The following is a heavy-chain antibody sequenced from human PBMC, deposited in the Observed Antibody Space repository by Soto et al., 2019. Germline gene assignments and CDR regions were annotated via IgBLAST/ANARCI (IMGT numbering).Heavy chain of an antibody. CDR1: GYTFTSYG. D-gene: IGHD3-10*01. V-gene: IGHV1-2*04. Sequence: ASVKVSCKASGYTFTSYGISWVRQAPGQGLEWMGWINPNSGGTNYAQKFQGWVTMTRDTSISTAYMELSRLRSDDTAVYYCARSGEVDTRGPDYYYYYYMDVWGKGTTVTVSS. CDR2: INPNSGGT. J-gene: IGHJ6*03. CDR3: ARSGEVDTRGPDYYYYYYMDV.